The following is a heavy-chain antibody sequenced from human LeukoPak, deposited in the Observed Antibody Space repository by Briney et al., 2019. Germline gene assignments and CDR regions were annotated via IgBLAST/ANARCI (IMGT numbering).Heavy chain of an antibody. Sequence: CSVKVSCKASGGTFSSYAISWVRQAPGQGLELMGRIIPIFGTANYAQKFQGRVTITTDESTSTAYMELSSLRSEDTAVYYCARDQKGGIAAAGDFDYWGQGTLVTVSS. J-gene: IGHJ4*02. CDR2: IIPIFGTA. V-gene: IGHV1-69*05. CDR1: GGTFSSYA. CDR3: ARDQKGGIAAAGDFDY. D-gene: IGHD6-13*01.